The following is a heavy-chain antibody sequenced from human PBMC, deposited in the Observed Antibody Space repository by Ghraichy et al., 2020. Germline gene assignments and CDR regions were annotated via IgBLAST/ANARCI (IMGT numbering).Heavy chain of an antibody. D-gene: IGHD2-2*01. CDR2: IYYSGST. CDR1: GGSISNYY. Sequence: SETLSLTCTVSGGSISNYYWSWIRQPPGKGLEWIGYIYYSGSTNYNPSLKSRVTISVDTSKNRFSLKLSSVTAADTAVYYCARAGGQLEYYYYGMDVWGQGTTVTVSS. V-gene: IGHV4-59*01. CDR3: ARAGGQLEYYYYGMDV. J-gene: IGHJ6*02.